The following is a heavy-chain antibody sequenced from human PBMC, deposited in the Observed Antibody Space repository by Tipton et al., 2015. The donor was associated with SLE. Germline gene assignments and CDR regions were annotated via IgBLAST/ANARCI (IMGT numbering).Heavy chain of an antibody. Sequence: TLSLICTVSGGSINSGSHHWNWIRQPAGKGLEWIGRIYTSGSTNYNPSLKSRVTISIGTSKNQFSLKVSSVTAADTAVYYCARRITGTSRMDVWGQGTLVTVSS. J-gene: IGHJ4*02. D-gene: IGHD1-7*01. CDR3: ARRITGTSRMDV. V-gene: IGHV4-61*02. CDR1: GGSINSGSHH. CDR2: IYTSGST.